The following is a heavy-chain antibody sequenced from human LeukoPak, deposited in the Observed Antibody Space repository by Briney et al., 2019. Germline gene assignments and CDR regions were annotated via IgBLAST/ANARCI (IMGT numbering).Heavy chain of an antibody. V-gene: IGHV3-30*18. CDR1: GFTFSNYG. Sequence: GGSLRLSCVASGFTFSNYGMHWVRQAPGKGLEWVAVISNDGSGEYYADSVKGRFTISRDNSKTTLYLQMNSLRIEDTAVYYCAKDRTATQYLFHYWGQGTLVTVSS. CDR2: ISNDGSGE. J-gene: IGHJ4*02. D-gene: IGHD1-14*01. CDR3: AKDRTATQYLFHY.